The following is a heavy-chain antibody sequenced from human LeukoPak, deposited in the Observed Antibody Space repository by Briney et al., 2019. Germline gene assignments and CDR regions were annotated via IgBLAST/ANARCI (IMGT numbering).Heavy chain of an antibody. CDR1: GFTVSSNY. V-gene: IGHV3-66*01. CDR3: IEVGITMVRGVRAEYFQH. J-gene: IGHJ1*01. D-gene: IGHD3-10*01. CDR2: IYSGGST. Sequence: GGSLRLSCAASGFTVSSNYMSWVRQAPGKGLEWVSVIYSGGSTYYVDSVKGRFTISRDNSKNTLYLQMNSLRAEDTAVYYCIEVGITMVRGVRAEYFQHWGQGTLVTVSS.